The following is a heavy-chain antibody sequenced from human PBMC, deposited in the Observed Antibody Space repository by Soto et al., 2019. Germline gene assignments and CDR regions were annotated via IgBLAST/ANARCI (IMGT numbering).Heavy chain of an antibody. V-gene: IGHV3-23*01. CDR1: GFSFSNYA. CDR2: ISAAGVST. Sequence: EVQLLESGGDFVQPGGSLRLSCAASGFSFSNYAMLWVRQAPGKGLESISAISAAGVSTYYADSVQGRFTISRDNSKNTLYLQMNSLRAEDTAVYFCARDLSGPLDYWGQGTLLTVSS. CDR3: ARDLSGPLDY. D-gene: IGHD3-16*02. J-gene: IGHJ4*02.